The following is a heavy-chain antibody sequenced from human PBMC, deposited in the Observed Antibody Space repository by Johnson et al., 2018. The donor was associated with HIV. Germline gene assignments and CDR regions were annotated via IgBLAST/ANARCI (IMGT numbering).Heavy chain of an antibody. V-gene: IGHV3-30*02. CDR3: AKVRRAYYEDAFDI. CDR2: IRNDGSNK. D-gene: IGHD3-22*01. Sequence: QVQLVESGGGVVQPGRSLRLSCAASGFTFSSYGMHWVRQAPGKGLEWEAFIRNDGSNKNYGDSVKGRFTISRDNSKNTLYLQMNSLRAEDTAVYYCAKVRRAYYEDAFDIWGQGTMVTVSS. J-gene: IGHJ3*02. CDR1: GFTFSSYG.